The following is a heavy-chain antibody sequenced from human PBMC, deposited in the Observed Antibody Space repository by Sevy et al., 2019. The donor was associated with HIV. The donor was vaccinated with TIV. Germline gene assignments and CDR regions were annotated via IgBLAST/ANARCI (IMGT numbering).Heavy chain of an antibody. V-gene: IGHV1-24*01. CDR2: FDPEDGET. J-gene: IGHJ4*02. CDR3: ATTKDYYDSSGCPFDY. CDR1: GYTLTELS. D-gene: IGHD3-22*01. Sequence: ASVEVSFKVSGYTLTELSMHWVRQAPGKGLEWMGSFDPEDGETIYAQKFQGRVTMTEDTSADTAYMELSSLRSEDTAVYFCATTKDYYDSSGCPFDYWGQGTLVTVSS.